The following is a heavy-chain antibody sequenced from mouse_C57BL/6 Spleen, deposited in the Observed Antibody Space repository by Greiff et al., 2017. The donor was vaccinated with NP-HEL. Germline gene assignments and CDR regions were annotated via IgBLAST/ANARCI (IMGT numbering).Heavy chain of an antibody. CDR1: GYTFTSYW. D-gene: IGHD2-5*01. CDR2: IHPSDSDT. J-gene: IGHJ3*01. V-gene: IGHV1-74*01. Sequence: QVQLKQPGAELVKPGASVKVSCKASGYTFTSYWMHWVKQRPGQGLEWIGRIHPSDSDTNYNQKFKGKATLTVDKSSSTAYMQLSSLTSEDSAVYYCAIPDSNYGVAYWGQGTLVTVSA. CDR3: AIPDSNYGVAY.